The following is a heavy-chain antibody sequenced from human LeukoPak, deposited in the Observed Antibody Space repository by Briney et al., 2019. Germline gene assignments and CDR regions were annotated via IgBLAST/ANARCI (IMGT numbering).Heavy chain of an antibody. D-gene: IGHD2/OR15-2a*01. CDR1: GFTLSSYA. CDR2: ISSNGGST. CDR3: ARGGSIDARPIAS. J-gene: IGHJ4*02. Sequence: TGGSLRLSCAASGFTLSSYAMHWVRQAPGKGLEYVSAISSNGGSTYYANSVKGRFTISRDNSKNTLFLQMGSLRAEDMAVYYCARGGSIDARPIASWGQGTLVTVSS. V-gene: IGHV3-64*01.